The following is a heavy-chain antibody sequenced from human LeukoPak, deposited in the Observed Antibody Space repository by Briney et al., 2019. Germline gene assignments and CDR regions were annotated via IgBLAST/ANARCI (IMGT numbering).Heavy chain of an antibody. CDR1: GGSISSSSYY. V-gene: IGHV4-39*07. CDR2: IYYSGST. J-gene: IGHJ6*02. CDR3: AVIAAAGSSTLSFYYYYGMDV. D-gene: IGHD6-13*01. Sequence: SETLSLTCTVSGGSISSSSYYWGWIRQPPGKGLEWIGSIYYSGSTYYNPSLKSRVTISVDTSKNQFSLKLSSVTAADTAVYYCAVIAAAGSSTLSFYYYYGMDVWGQGTTVTVSS.